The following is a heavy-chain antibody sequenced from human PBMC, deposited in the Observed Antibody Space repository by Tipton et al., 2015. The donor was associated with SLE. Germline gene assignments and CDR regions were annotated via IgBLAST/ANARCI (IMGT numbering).Heavy chain of an antibody. D-gene: IGHD1-26*01. CDR1: GASIVSTTYY. Sequence: TLSLTCTVSGASIVSTTYYWGWIRQPPGKGLEWIGTISYNGNTYYNPSLKSRVTISVHMSKNQFSLNLTSVTAADTAVYYCARIYSGSYFAPDDYWGQGTLVTVSS. J-gene: IGHJ4*02. CDR2: ISYNGNT. CDR3: ARIYSGSYFAPDDY. V-gene: IGHV4-39*07.